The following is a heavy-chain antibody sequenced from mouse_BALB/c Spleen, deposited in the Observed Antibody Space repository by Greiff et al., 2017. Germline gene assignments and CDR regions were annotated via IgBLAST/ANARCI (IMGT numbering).Heavy chain of an antibody. CDR1: GFSLTSYD. D-gene: IGHD1-1*01. CDR2: IWTGGGT. V-gene: IGHV2-9-2*01. CDR3: VRDTTTVVARAIDY. Sequence: LVESGPGLVAPSQSLSITCTVSGFSLTSYDISWIRQPPGKGLEWLGVIWTGGGTNYNSAFMSRLSISKDNSKSQVFLKMNSLQTDDTAIYYCVRDTTTVVARAIDYWGQGTSVTVSS. J-gene: IGHJ4*01.